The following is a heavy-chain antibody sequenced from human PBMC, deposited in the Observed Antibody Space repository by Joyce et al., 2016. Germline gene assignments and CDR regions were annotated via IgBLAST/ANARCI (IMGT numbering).Heavy chain of an antibody. D-gene: IGHD2-2*02. CDR3: TRSSRTGYTAGWPDFDY. CDR1: EFAFSSHA. Sequence: QVPLLESGGGVAQPGRSLRLSCAASEFAFSSHAMHWVRQAQGKGLEWVAVRSDDGSHQYYADSVRGRFTISRDNSQNTLYLQMNSLRVEDTAVYYCTRSSRTGYTAGWPDFDYWGQGTLVTVSS. V-gene: IGHV3-30*03. CDR2: RSDDGSHQ. J-gene: IGHJ4*02.